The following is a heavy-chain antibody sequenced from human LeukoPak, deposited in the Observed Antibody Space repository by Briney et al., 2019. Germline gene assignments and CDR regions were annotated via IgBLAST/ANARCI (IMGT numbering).Heavy chain of an antibody. V-gene: IGHV3-33*01. D-gene: IGHD3-10*01. CDR1: GFTFNSYG. Sequence: PGRSLRLSCAASGFTFNSYGMHWVRQAPGKGLEWVAVIWYDGSNKYYADSVKGRFTISRDNSKNTLYLQMNSLRAEDTALYYCARGSGNYYTRFDYWGQGTLVTVSS. CDR3: ARGSGNYYTRFDY. J-gene: IGHJ4*02. CDR2: IWYDGSNK.